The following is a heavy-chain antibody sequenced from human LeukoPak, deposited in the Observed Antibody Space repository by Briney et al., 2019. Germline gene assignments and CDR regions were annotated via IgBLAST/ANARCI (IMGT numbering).Heavy chain of an antibody. V-gene: IGHV3-23*01. Sequence: GGSLRLSCAASGGSTFRRYDLNWVRQAPGKGLEWVSLMSSGGTTYYAESVRGRFTISRDISKNTLYLQLNSLRTEDTAVYYCAKTMGAIDHDYWGQGTLVTVSS. J-gene: IGHJ4*02. CDR2: MSSGGTT. CDR1: GGSTFRRYD. D-gene: IGHD1-26*01. CDR3: AKTMGAIDHDY.